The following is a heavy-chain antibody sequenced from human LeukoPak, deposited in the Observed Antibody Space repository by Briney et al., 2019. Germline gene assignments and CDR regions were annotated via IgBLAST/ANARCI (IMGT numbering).Heavy chain of an antibody. V-gene: IGHV3-74*01. D-gene: IGHD3-3*02. CDR1: GFAFSTYS. CDR2: INRDGSRT. J-gene: IGHJ4*02. Sequence: HSGGSLRLSGAASGFAFSTYSIHWVRQAPGKGLVWVSSINRDGSRTYYADSVKGRFTISRDNAKNTLYLQMNSLRAEDTAVFYCARDEGSEVPSIRGFDFWGQGTLVTVSS. CDR3: ARDEGSEVPSIRGFDF.